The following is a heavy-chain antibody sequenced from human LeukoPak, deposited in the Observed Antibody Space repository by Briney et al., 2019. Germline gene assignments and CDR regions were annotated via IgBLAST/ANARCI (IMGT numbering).Heavy chain of an antibody. Sequence: SAYNGNTNYAQKLQGRVTMTTDTSTSTAYMELRSLRSDDTAVYYCARDLEWGDYGGNYIWGQGTLVTVSS. J-gene: IGHJ4*02. CDR3: ARDLEWGDYGGNYI. CDR2: SAYNGNT. D-gene: IGHD4-23*01. V-gene: IGHV1-18*01.